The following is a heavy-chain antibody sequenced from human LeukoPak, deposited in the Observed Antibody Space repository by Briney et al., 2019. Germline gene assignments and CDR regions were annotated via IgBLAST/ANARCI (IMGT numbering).Heavy chain of an antibody. Sequence: PSETLSLTCTVSGGSISSYYWSWIRQPAGKGLEWIGRIYTSGSTNYNPSLKSRVTMSVDTSKNQFSLKLSSVTAADTAVYYCARASSSRITKIVVVFTSYYFDYWGQGALVTVSS. CDR1: GGSISSYY. V-gene: IGHV4-4*07. D-gene: IGHD3-22*01. CDR2: IYTSGST. J-gene: IGHJ4*02. CDR3: ARASSSRITKIVVVFTSYYFDY.